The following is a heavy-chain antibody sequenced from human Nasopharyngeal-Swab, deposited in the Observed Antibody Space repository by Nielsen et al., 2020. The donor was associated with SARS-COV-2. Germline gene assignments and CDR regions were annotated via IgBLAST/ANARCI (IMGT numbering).Heavy chain of an antibody. CDR3: ARDGGYNWNYYYGMDV. D-gene: IGHD1-20*01. J-gene: IGHJ6*02. Sequence: WIRQPPGKGLEWVSVIYSGGSTYYADSVKGRFTISRDNSKNTLYLQMNSLRAEDTAVYYCARDGGYNWNYYYGMDVWGQGTTVTVSS. V-gene: IGHV3-53*01. CDR2: IYSGGST.